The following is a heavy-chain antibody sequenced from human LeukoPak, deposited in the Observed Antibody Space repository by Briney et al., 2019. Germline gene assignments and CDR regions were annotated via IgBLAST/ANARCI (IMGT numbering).Heavy chain of an antibody. Sequence: GGSLRLSCAASGFTFSSYEMNWVRQAPGKGLEWVSYINSSGSTIYYADSVKGRFTISRDNSKNTLYLQMNSLRAEDTAVYYCARAYSSSWYTGGLGYYFDYWGQGTLVTVSS. D-gene: IGHD6-13*01. CDR1: GFTFSSYE. CDR2: INSSGSTI. J-gene: IGHJ4*02. V-gene: IGHV3-48*03. CDR3: ARAYSSSWYTGGLGYYFDY.